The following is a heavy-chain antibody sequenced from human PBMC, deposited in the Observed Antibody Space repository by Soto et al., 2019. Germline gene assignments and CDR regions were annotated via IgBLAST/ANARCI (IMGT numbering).Heavy chain of an antibody. J-gene: IGHJ4*02. CDR2: IIPIFGTA. D-gene: IGHD3-22*01. Sequence: ASVKVSCKASGGTFSSYAISWVRQAPGQGLEWMGGIIPIFGTANYAQKFQGRVTITADESTSTAYMELSSLRSEDTAMYYCARELEGYYDSSGYYSYYFDYWGQGTLVTVSS. CDR3: ARELEGYYDSSGYYSYYFDY. V-gene: IGHV1-69*13. CDR1: GGTFSSYA.